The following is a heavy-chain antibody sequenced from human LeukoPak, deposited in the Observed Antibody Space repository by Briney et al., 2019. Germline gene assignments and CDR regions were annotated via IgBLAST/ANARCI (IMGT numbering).Heavy chain of an antibody. J-gene: IGHJ4*02. Sequence: GGSLRLSCAASGFTFSSYSMNWVRQAPGKGLGWVSSISSSSRYIYYADSVKGRFTISRDNAKNSLYLQMNSLRAEDTAVHYCAGVPLRGYDSRPLDYWGQGTLVTVSS. CDR1: GFTFSSYS. CDR2: ISSSSRYI. V-gene: IGHV3-21*01. D-gene: IGHD3-22*01. CDR3: AGVPLRGYDSRPLDY.